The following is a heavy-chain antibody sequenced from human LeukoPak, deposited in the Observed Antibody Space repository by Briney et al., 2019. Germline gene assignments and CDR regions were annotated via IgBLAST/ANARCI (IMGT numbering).Heavy chain of an antibody. J-gene: IGHJ5*02. V-gene: IGHV3-23*01. Sequence: GGSLRLSCAASGFTFSSYAMSWVHQAPGKGLEWVSAISGSGGSTYYAHSVKGRFTISRDNSKNTLYLQMNSLRAEDTAVYYCAKNPHYYDSSGYYYLSWFDPWGQGTLVTVSS. CDR3: AKNPHYYDSSGYYYLSWFDP. CDR1: GFTFSSYA. D-gene: IGHD3-22*01. CDR2: ISGSGGST.